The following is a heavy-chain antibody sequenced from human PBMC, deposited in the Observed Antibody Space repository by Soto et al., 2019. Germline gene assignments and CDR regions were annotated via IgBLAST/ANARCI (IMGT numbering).Heavy chain of an antibody. Sequence: GGSLRLSCAASGFTFSSYGMHWVRQAPGKGLEWVAVIWYDGSNKYYADSVKGRFTISRDNSKNTLYLQMNSLRAEDTAVYYCARDPAYYYDSSGYFGPDYWGQGTLVTVSS. D-gene: IGHD3-22*01. CDR1: GFTFSSYG. CDR2: IWYDGSNK. J-gene: IGHJ4*02. CDR3: ARDPAYYYDSSGYFGPDY. V-gene: IGHV3-33*01.